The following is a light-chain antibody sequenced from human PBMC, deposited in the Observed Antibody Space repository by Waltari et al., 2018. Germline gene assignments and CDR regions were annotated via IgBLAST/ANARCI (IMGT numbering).Light chain of an antibody. CDR1: QAIGNE. Sequence: AIQMTQSPSSLSAFVGDRVTITCRATQAIGNELAWYQQGPGEAPKVLIYAASRLQNGVPSRFSGSGSGTYFTLTISSLQPEDFATYYCLQDKNYPRTFGQGTKVKV. CDR2: AAS. V-gene: IGKV1-6*02. CDR3: LQDKNYPRT. J-gene: IGKJ1*01.